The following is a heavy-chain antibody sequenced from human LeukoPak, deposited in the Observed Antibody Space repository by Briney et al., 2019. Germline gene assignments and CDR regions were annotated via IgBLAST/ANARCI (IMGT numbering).Heavy chain of an antibody. CDR1: GGSFSGYY. CDR2: SNPSGST. Sequence: SETLSLTCAVYGGSFSGYYWSWIRQPPGKGLEWIGESNPSGSTNYNPSLTSRVTISVDTSKNQFSLKLSSVTAADTAVYYCARVGSRDYVWGSYRRQGNIQKWGQGTLVTVSS. J-gene: IGHJ4*02. D-gene: IGHD3-16*02. V-gene: IGHV4-34*01. CDR3: ARVGSRDYVWGSYRRQGNIQK.